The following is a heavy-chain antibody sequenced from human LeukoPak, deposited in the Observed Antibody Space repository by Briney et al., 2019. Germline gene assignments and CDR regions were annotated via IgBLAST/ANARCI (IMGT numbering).Heavy chain of an antibody. D-gene: IGHD5-24*01. Sequence: SETLALTCTVSGGSMSSYYWSWIRQPPGKGLEWIGYIYYSGSTKYNPSLKSRVTISVDTSKNQFSLKLSSVTAADTAVYYCARGARAGYNLEPFDYWGQGTLVTVSS. J-gene: IGHJ4*02. CDR1: GGSMSSYY. CDR2: IYYSGST. V-gene: IGHV4-59*08. CDR3: ARGARAGYNLEPFDY.